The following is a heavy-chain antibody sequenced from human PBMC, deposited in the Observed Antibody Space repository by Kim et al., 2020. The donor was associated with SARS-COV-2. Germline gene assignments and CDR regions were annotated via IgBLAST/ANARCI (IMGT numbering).Heavy chain of an antibody. CDR1: GGSISSSSYY. Sequence: SETLSLTCTVSGGSISSSSYYWGWIRQPPGKGLEWIGSIYYSGSTYYNPSLKSRVTISVDTSKNQFSLKLSSVTAADTAVYYCARGRAWGAVAGTLYYYYGMDVWGQGTTVTVSS. V-gene: IGHV4-39*01. CDR3: ARGRAWGAVAGTLYYYYGMDV. J-gene: IGHJ6*02. D-gene: IGHD6-19*01. CDR2: IYYSGST.